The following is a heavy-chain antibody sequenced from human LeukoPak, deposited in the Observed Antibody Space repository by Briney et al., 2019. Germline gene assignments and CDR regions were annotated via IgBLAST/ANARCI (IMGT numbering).Heavy chain of an antibody. J-gene: IGHJ4*02. V-gene: IGHV1-2*02. Sequence: ASVKDSCQASGYTFTGYYMHWVRQAPGRGLEWMGWINLNSGGKNYAQKFQGRVTMTRDTSISTDYMGLSRLRSDDTAVYFCARVEVAGAGHNVAYFDYWGQGRLVTV. CDR2: INLNSGGK. CDR1: GYTFTGYY. D-gene: IGHD6-13*01. CDR3: ARVEVAGAGHNVAYFDY.